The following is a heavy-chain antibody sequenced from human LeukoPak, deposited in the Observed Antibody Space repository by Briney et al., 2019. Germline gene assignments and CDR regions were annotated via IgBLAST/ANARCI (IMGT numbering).Heavy chain of an antibody. Sequence: PGGSLRLSCAASGFTFSDSAMTWVRQAPGKGLDWVSLISFSGANSYYADSVKGRFTISRDNSKDTLFLQMNSLRAEDTAIYYRARDIQLSTWGLGTTVTVSS. J-gene: IGHJ3*01. V-gene: IGHV3-23*01. CDR2: ISFSGANS. D-gene: IGHD5-24*01. CDR3: ARDIQLST. CDR1: GFTFSDSA.